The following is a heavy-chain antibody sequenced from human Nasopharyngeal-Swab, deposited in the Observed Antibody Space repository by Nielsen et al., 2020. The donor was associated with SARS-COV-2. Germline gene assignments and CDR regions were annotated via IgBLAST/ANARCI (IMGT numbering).Heavy chain of an antibody. CDR1: GGSISNY. Sequence: SETLSLTCTVSGGSISNYWSWIRPPPGKGLEWIGYIYYSGSTNYNPSLKSRVTISVDTSKNQFSLKLSSVTAADTAVYYCARGFDYWGQGTLVTVSS. CDR3: ARGFDY. V-gene: IGHV4-59*13. J-gene: IGHJ4*02. CDR2: IYYSGST.